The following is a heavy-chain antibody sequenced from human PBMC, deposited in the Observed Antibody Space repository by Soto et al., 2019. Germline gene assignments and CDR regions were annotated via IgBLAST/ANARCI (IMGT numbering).Heavy chain of an antibody. J-gene: IGHJ4*02. D-gene: IGHD6-25*01. CDR2: INAGNGNT. V-gene: IGHV1-3*01. Sequence: ASVKVSCKASGYTFTSYAMHWVRQAPGQRLEWMGWINAGNGNTKYSQKFQGRVTITGDTSASTAYMELSSLRSEDTAVYYCARDPSAADAFDYGGQGTLVTVSS. CDR3: ARDPSAADAFDY. CDR1: GYTFTSYA.